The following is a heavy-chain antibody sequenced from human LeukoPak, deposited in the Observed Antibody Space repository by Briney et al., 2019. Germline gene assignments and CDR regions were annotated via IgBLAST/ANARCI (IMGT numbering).Heavy chain of an antibody. CDR1: GGSFFGSH. Sequence: PSETLSLTCAVSGGSFFGSHWNWIRQSPEKGLEWIGEINHSGRTNYNPSLKSQVTISVDTSKSQFFLKVTSLPAADTAVYYCPRDPTTVVTLPYYFDFWGQGTLVTVSA. D-gene: IGHD4-23*01. J-gene: IGHJ4*02. CDR3: PRDPTTVVTLPYYFDF. CDR2: INHSGRT. V-gene: IGHV4-34*01.